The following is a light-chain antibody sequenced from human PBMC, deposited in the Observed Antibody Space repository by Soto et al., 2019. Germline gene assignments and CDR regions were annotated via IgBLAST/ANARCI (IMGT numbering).Light chain of an antibody. V-gene: IGKV3-15*01. Sequence: EIVLTQSPGTLSLPPGERATLSCRASQSVSSSYLAWYQQKPGQAPRLLIFGAYTRASGIPGRFSGSGSGTEFTLTISSLQSEDFAVYYYQQYDDWPSFGQGTKVDIK. CDR1: QSVSSSY. J-gene: IGKJ1*01. CDR2: GAY. CDR3: QQYDDWPS.